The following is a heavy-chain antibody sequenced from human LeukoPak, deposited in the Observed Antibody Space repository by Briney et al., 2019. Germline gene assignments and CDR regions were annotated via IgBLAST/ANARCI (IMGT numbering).Heavy chain of an antibody. D-gene: IGHD1-26*01. CDR1: GFSFSTYW. V-gene: IGHV3-7*05. J-gene: IGHJ4*02. CDR3: ASYLGGTTGFDS. CDR2: IKEDGSVK. Sequence: GGSLRLSCAASGFSFSTYWMSWVRQAPGRGLEWVANIKEDGSVKFYVDPVKGRFTVSRDNAKNSLYLQMSSPRAEDTAVYYCASYLGGTTGFDSWGQGTLVTVSS.